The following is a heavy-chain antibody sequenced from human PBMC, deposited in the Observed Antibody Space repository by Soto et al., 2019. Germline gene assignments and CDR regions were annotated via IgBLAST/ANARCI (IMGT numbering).Heavy chain of an antibody. Sequence: SPTLSLPCAISGDSVSSNSAAWNWIRQSPSRGLEWLGRTYYRSKWYNDYAVSVKSRITINPDTSKNQFSLQLNSVTPEDTAVYYCARDLGSSWYKHYYYGMDVWGQGTTVTVSS. J-gene: IGHJ6*02. D-gene: IGHD6-13*01. CDR1: GDSVSSNSAA. CDR3: ARDLGSSWYKHYYYGMDV. V-gene: IGHV6-1*01. CDR2: TYYRSKWYN.